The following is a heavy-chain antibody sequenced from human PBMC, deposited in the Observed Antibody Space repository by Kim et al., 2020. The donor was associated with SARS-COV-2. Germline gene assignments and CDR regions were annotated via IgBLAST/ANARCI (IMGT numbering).Heavy chain of an antibody. CDR1: GFTFSNYW. CDR3: ARDGNGLGV. Sequence: GGSLRLSCAASGFTFSNYWMHWVRQAPGKGLLWVSRINSDGSSTTYADSVKGRFTISRDNAKNTLFLQMNSLRAEDAAVYYCARDGNGLGVWGQGTTVTVSS. CDR2: INSDGSST. J-gene: IGHJ6*02. V-gene: IGHV3-74*01.